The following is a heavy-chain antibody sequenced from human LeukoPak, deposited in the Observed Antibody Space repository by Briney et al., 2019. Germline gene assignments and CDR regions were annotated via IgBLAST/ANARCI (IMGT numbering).Heavy chain of an antibody. CDR2: ISYSGST. J-gene: IGHJ4*02. Sequence: PSETLSLTCTVSGGSISSSSYCWGWIRQPPGERLEWIGSISYSGSTYYNPSLKSRVTISVDTSKNQFSLKLSSVTAADTAVYYCARHRSTVLGGTLRIFDYWGQGTLVTVSS. D-gene: IGHD1-26*01. V-gene: IGHV4-39*01. CDR1: GGSISSSSYC. CDR3: ARHRSTVLGGTLRIFDY.